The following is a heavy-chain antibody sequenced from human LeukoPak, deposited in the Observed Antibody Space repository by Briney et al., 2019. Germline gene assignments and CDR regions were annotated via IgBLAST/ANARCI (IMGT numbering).Heavy chain of an antibody. Sequence: GGSLRLSCAASGFTFSSYTMNWVRQPPGKGLEWVSNIGTSSTTIYYADSVKGRFTVSRDNAKNSLYLQMNSLRADDTAVYYCARFAAGGSYYYYMDVWGKGTTVTVSS. CDR2: IGTSSTTI. D-gene: IGHD6-25*01. CDR3: ARFAAGGSYYYYMDV. J-gene: IGHJ6*03. V-gene: IGHV3-48*01. CDR1: GFTFSSYT.